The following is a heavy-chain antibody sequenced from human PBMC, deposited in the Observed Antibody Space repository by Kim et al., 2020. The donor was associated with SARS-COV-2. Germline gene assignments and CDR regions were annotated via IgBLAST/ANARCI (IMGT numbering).Heavy chain of an antibody. CDR3: ARDTLTTVSYYGMDV. D-gene: IGHD4-17*01. V-gene: IGHV1-18*01. J-gene: IGHJ6*02. Sequence: KLQGRVTMTTDTSTSTAYMELRSLRSDDTAVYYCARDTLTTVSYYGMDVWGQGTTVTVSS.